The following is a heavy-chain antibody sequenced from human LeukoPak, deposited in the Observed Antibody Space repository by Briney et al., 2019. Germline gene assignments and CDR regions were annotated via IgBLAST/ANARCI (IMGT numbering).Heavy chain of an antibody. Sequence: GGSLRLSCAASGFTFSSYSMNWVRQAPGKGVEWVSSISSSSSYIYYADSVKGRFTISRDNAKNLLYLQMNSLRAEDTAVYYCAVDFWSGTRDYWGQGTLVTVSS. J-gene: IGHJ4*02. D-gene: IGHD3-3*01. CDR2: ISSSSSYI. CDR3: AVDFWSGTRDY. V-gene: IGHV3-21*01. CDR1: GFTFSSYS.